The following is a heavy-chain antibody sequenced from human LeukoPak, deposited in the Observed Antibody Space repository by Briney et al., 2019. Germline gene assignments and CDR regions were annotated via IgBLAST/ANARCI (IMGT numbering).Heavy chain of an antibody. D-gene: IGHD5-12*01. CDR3: ARATDSGYDFKLYY. Sequence: GGSLRLSCAASGFTLNYYGMTWVRQAPGKGLEWVSYISSSSSTIYYADSVKGRFTISRDNAKNSLYLQMNSLRDEDTAVYYCARATDSGYDFKLYYWGQGTLVTVSP. J-gene: IGHJ4*02. CDR2: ISSSSSTI. V-gene: IGHV3-48*02. CDR1: GFTLNYYG.